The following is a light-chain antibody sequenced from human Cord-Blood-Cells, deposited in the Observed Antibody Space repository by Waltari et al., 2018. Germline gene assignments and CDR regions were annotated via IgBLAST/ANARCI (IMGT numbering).Light chain of an antibody. CDR1: QGISSY. V-gene: IGKV1-9*01. J-gene: IGKJ1*01. CDR3: QQLNSYPRT. Sequence: DIQLTQSPSFLSASVRDRVTITCRASQGISSYLAWYQQKPGKDPKLLIYAASTLQSGVPSRFSGSGSGTEFTLTISSLQPEDFATYYCQQLNSYPRTFGQGTKVEIK. CDR2: AAS.